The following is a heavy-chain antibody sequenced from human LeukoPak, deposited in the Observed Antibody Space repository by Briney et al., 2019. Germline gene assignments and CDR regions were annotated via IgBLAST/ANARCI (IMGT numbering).Heavy chain of an antibody. CDR1: GGSISSYY. Sequence: SETLSLTCTVPGGSISSYYWSWIRQPAGKGLEWIGRLYTSGSTNYNPSLKSRVTFSVDTSKNQFSLKLSSVTAADTAVYYCARDARLYYYYGMDVWGQGTTVTVS. CDR2: LYTSGST. CDR3: ARDARLYYYYGMDV. D-gene: IGHD6-25*01. J-gene: IGHJ6*02. V-gene: IGHV4-4*07.